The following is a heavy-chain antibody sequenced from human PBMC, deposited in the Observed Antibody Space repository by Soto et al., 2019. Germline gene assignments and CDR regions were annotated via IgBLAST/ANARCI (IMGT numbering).Heavy chain of an antibody. CDR1: GFTFSSYT. CDR3: TTWLTAHFDY. D-gene: IGHD2-21*02. Sequence: PGGSLRRSCAASGFTFSSYTLNWVRRAPGKGLEWVATSSDRRTGNTHYSDSVRGRFTLSRDYSRNILFLQMDSLRADDTALYYCTTWLTAHFDYWGRGTQVTVSS. CDR2: SSDRRTGNT. V-gene: IGHV3-23*01. J-gene: IGHJ4*02.